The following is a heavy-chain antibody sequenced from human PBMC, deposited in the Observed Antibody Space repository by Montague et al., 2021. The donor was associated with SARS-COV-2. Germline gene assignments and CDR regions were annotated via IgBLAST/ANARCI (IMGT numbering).Heavy chain of an antibody. CDR2: ITGSGAST. J-gene: IGHJ4*02. D-gene: IGHD3-10*01. V-gene: IGHV3-23*01. CDR1: GFTFSSYA. Sequence: SLRLSCAASGFTFSSYAMSWVCQAPGKGLEWVSGITGSGASTYYSDSVKGRFTISRDNSKNTLYLQMSSLRAEDTAVYYCAKASSSGFGESDCWGQGTLVTVSS. CDR3: AKASSSGFGESDC.